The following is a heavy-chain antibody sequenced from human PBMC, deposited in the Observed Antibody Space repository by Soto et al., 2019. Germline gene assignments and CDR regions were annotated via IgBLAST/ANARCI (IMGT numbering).Heavy chain of an antibody. D-gene: IGHD2-2*01. CDR2: IYYSGST. V-gene: IGHV4-59*01. J-gene: IGHJ4*02. CDR1: GGSISSYY. CDR3: ARYVEIVVVPAATGNSDY. Sequence: SETLSLTCTVSGGSISSYYWSWIRQPPGKGLEWIGYIYYSGSTNYNPSLKSRVTISVDTSKNQFPLKLSSVTAADTAVYYCARYVEIVVVPAATGNSDYWGQGTLVTVSS.